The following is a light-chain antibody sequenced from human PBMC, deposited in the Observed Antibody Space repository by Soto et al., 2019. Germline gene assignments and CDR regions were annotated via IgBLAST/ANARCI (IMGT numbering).Light chain of an antibody. J-gene: IGKJ1*01. CDR1: QGLVYSDGNTF. Sequence: DVVMTQSPLSLSVTLGQPASISCRSSQGLVYSDGNTFLNWFHQRPGQSPRRLIYQVSNRDSGVPDRFSGSGSGTDYTLTISGVEAEDVGIYYCVQGTHWPWTFGQGTKVGIK. CDR2: QVS. V-gene: IGKV2-30*01. CDR3: VQGTHWPWT.